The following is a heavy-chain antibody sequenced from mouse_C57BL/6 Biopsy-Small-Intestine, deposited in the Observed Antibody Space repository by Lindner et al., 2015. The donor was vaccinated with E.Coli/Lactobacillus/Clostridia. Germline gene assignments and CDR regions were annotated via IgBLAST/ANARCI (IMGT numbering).Heavy chain of an antibody. CDR2: ILPGTNT. Sequence: VQLQESGVELMKPGTSVKLSCKATGYTFTGYWIEWVKQRPGHGLEWIGEILPGTNTNYNGKFKGKATFTADTSSNTAYMQLSSLTTEDSAVYYCAVNYYGNNYGFAYWGQGTLVTVSA. J-gene: IGHJ3*01. V-gene: IGHV1-9*01. CDR1: GYTFTGYW. D-gene: IGHD1-1*01. CDR3: AVNYYGNNYGFAY.